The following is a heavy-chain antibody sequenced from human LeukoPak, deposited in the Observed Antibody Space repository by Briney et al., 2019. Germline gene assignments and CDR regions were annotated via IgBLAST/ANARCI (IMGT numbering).Heavy chain of an antibody. CDR1: GFTFSSYA. D-gene: IGHD3-22*01. J-gene: IGHJ4*02. Sequence: GGSLRLSCAASGFTFSSYAMNWVRQAPGKGLEWVSSISSTSNYIYYADSVKGRFTISRDNAKNSLYLQMNSLRAEDTAVYYCARELYYYDSSGYGLDYWGQGTLVTVSS. CDR3: ARELYYYDSSGYGLDY. CDR2: ISSTSNYI. V-gene: IGHV3-21*01.